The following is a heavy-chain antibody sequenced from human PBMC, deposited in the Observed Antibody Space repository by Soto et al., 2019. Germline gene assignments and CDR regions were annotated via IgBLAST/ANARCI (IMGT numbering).Heavy chain of an antibody. V-gene: IGHV3-23*01. CDR2: ISGSGGST. CDR1: GFTFSSYA. CDR3: AKAERRVVVVLAATPSDAFDI. Sequence: EVQLLESGGGLVQPGGSLRLSCAASGFTFSSYAMSWVRQAPGKGLEWVSAISGSGGSTYYADSVKGRFTISRDNSKNTLYLQMNSLRAEDTAVYYCAKAERRVVVVLAATPSDAFDIWGQGTMVTVSS. J-gene: IGHJ3*02. D-gene: IGHD2-15*01.